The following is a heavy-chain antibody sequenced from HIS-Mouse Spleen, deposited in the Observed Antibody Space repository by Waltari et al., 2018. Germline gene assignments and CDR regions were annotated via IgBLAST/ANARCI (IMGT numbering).Heavy chain of an antibody. CDR1: GFPVSRES. J-gene: IGHJ4*02. CDR3: ARTGVHYFDY. V-gene: IGHV3-66*01. D-gene: IGHD7-27*01. CDR2: IYSGGST. Sequence: EVQLVESGGGLVQPGGSLRLSCEASGFPVSRESMSWVRQAPGKGLEWVSVIYSGGSTYYADSVKGRFTISRDNSKNTLYLQMNSLRAEDTAVYYCARTGVHYFDYWGQGTLVTVSS.